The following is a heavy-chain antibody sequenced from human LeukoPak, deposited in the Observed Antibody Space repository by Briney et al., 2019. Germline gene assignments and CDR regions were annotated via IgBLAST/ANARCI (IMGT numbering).Heavy chain of an antibody. D-gene: IGHD4-23*01. J-gene: IGHJ5*02. CDR2: IKQDGSEK. Sequence: GGSLRLSCAASGFNFRDAAMTWVRQAPGKGLEWVANIKQDGSEKYYVDSVKGRFTISRDNAKNSLYLQMNSLRAEDTAVYYCARERLRRYHWGQGTLVTVSS. V-gene: IGHV3-7*05. CDR3: ARERLRRYH. CDR1: GFNFRDAA.